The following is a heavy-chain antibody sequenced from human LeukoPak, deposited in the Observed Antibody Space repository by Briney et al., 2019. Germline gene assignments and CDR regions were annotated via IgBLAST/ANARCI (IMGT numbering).Heavy chain of an antibody. CDR2: IWHDGTNK. CDR1: GFTFSVYG. J-gene: IGHJ4*02. Sequence: GRSLRLSCAASGFTFSVYGMHWVRQAPGKGLEWVAVIWHDGTNKYYADSVKGRFTISRDSSDDTLFLQMNSLRAEDTAVYYCARAVGPFDYWGQGTLVTVSS. V-gene: IGHV3-33*01. CDR3: ARAVGPFDY.